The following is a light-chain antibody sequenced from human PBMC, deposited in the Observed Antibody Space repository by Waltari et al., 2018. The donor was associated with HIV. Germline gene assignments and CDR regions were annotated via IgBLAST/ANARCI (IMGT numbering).Light chain of an antibody. J-gene: IGKJ1*01. V-gene: IGKV4-1*01. Sequence: DIVMTQSPDSLAVSLGARATINCRSSQSVLYSSNNKNYLAWYQQKPGQPPKLLISWASTRESGVPDRFSGSGSGTDVTLTISSLQAEDVAVYYCQQYYSPPWTFGQGTKGEIK. CDR1: QSVLYSSNNKNY. CDR2: WAS. CDR3: QQYYSPPWT.